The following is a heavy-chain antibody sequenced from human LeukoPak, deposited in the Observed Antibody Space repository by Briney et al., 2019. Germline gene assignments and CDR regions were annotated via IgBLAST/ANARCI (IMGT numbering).Heavy chain of an antibody. CDR2: INHSGST. J-gene: IGHJ4*02. D-gene: IGHD3-22*01. CDR1: GGSFSGYY. Sequence: PSETLSLTCAVYGGSFSGYYWSWIRQPPGKGLEWIGEINHSGSTNYNPSLKSRVTISVDTSKNQFSLKLSSVTAADTAVYYCARGYLHYYYDSSGYYNYWGQGTLATVSS. V-gene: IGHV4-34*01. CDR3: ARGYLHYYYDSSGYYNY.